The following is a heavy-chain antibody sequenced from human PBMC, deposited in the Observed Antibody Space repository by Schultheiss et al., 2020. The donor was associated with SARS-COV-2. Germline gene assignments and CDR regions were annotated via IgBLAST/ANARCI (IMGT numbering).Heavy chain of an antibody. CDR3: VKEGEEMGTS. CDR1: GFTFSNYW. CDR2: IKQDGSVE. Sequence: GGSLRLSCAASGFTFSNYWMDWVRQAPGKGLQWVGNIKQDGSVEHYVDSVRGRFIISRDNAKNSLDLQMNSLRVDDTAVYYCVKEGEEMGTSWGQGTLVTVSS. V-gene: IGHV3-7*03. J-gene: IGHJ4*02. D-gene: IGHD5-24*01.